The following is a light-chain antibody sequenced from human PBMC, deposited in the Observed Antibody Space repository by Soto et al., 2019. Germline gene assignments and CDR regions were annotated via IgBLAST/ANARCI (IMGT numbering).Light chain of an antibody. CDR2: EVS. V-gene: IGLV2-14*01. J-gene: IGLJ2*01. Sequence: ALTQPASVSGSPGQSINVSCVGTSSDIGDYNYVSWYQHLPGKAPQLIIFEVSNRPSGVSHRLTGYKSGATDSLAISGLHAEDEAQYYCTSYSRTNNLVLGGGTK. CDR1: SSDIGDYNY. CDR3: TSYSRTNNLV.